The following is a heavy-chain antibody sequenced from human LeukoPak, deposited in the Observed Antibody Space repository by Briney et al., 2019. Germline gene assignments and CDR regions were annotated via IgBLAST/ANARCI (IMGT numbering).Heavy chain of an antibody. V-gene: IGHV3-30*03. CDR2: ISHDGSNK. J-gene: IGHJ6*02. CDR3: ARDGTSYGMDV. Sequence: TGRSLRLSCAASGFSFSSYGMHWVRQPPGKGLEWVAFISHDGSNKYYADSVKGRFTISRDNSQNTVYLQMNSLRGEDTAVYYCARDGTSYGMDVWGQGTTVTVSS. CDR1: GFSFSSYG. D-gene: IGHD1-1*01.